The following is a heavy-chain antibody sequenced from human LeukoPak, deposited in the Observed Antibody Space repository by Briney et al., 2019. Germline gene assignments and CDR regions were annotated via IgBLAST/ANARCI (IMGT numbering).Heavy chain of an antibody. Sequence: AAETLSLTCAVYGGSFSGYYWSWIRQPPGKGLEWIGEINHSGSTNYNPSLKSRVTIAVDTSKNQFSLKLSYVTAADTAVYYCARGRLAVGYMDVWGKGTTVTVSS. J-gene: IGHJ6*03. D-gene: IGHD6-19*01. CDR2: INHSGST. CDR1: GGSFSGYY. CDR3: ARGRLAVGYMDV. V-gene: IGHV4-34*01.